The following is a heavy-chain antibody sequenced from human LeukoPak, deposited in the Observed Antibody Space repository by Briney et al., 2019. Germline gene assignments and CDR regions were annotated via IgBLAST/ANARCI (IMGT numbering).Heavy chain of an antibody. CDR2: IYSSGDT. CDR3: ARLLYYYDSSIYQRYFDY. CDR1: GFTFSSYA. J-gene: IGHJ4*02. D-gene: IGHD3-22*01. Sequence: GGSLRLSCAASGFTFSSYAMNWVRQAPGKGLEWVSIIYSSGDTHYADSVKGRFTISRDNSQNTLYLQMNSLRPEDTAVYYCARLLYYYDSSIYQRYFDYWGQGTLVTVSS. V-gene: IGHV3-23*05.